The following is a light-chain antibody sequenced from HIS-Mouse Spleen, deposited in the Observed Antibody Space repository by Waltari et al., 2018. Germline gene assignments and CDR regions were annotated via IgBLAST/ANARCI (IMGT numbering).Light chain of an antibody. Sequence: SYELTQPPSVSVSPGQTARITFPGDELPKKYAYWYQQKSGQAPVLVIYEDSKRPSGIPERFSGSSSGTMATLTISGAQVEDEADYYCYSTDSSGNHRVFGGGTKLTVL. CDR1: ELPKKY. CDR2: EDS. CDR3: YSTDSSGNHRV. V-gene: IGLV3-10*01. J-gene: IGLJ2*01.